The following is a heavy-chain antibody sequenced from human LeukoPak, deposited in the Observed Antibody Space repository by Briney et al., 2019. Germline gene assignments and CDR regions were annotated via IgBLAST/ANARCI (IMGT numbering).Heavy chain of an antibody. Sequence: GGSLRLSCAASGFTFSSYSMNWVRQAPGKGLEWVSSINNYGYIYYADSVKGRFTISRDNAKNSLYLQMNSLRAEDTAVYYCAREGGYCYSTSCRYFDYWGQGTLVTVSS. CDR2: INNYGYI. CDR1: GFTFSSYS. CDR3: AREGGYCYSTSCRYFDY. V-gene: IGHV3-21*01. J-gene: IGHJ4*02. D-gene: IGHD2-2*01.